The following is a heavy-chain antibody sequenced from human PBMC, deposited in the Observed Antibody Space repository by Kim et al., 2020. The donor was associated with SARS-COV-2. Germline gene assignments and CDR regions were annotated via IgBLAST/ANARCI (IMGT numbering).Heavy chain of an antibody. CDR1: GFTFSSYA. CDR3: AKGEYSSGYY. J-gene: IGHJ4*02. Sequence: GGSLRLSCAASGFTFSSYAMSWVRQAPGKGLEWVSVIYSGGSSTYYADSVKGRFTISRDNSKNPLYLQMNSLRAEDTAVYYCAKGEYSSGYYWGQGTLVTVSS. V-gene: IGHV3-23*03. D-gene: IGHD6-19*01. CDR2: IYSGGSST.